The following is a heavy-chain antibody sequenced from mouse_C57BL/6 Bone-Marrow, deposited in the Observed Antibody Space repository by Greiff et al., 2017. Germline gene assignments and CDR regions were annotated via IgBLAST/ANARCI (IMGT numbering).Heavy chain of an antibody. Sequence: VQGVESGPGLVQPSQSLSITCTVSGFSLTSYGVHWVRQSPGKGLEWLGVIWRGGSTDYNAAFMSRLSITKDNSKSQVFFKMNSLQADDTAIYYCAKFYYDYLDAMDYWGQGTSVTVSS. CDR3: AKFYYDYLDAMDY. CDR2: IWRGGST. V-gene: IGHV2-5*01. J-gene: IGHJ4*01. D-gene: IGHD2-4*01. CDR1: GFSLTSYG.